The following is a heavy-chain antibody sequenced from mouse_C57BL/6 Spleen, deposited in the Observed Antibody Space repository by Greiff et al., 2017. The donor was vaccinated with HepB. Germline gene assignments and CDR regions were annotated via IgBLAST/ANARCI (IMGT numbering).Heavy chain of an antibody. CDR3: TRCHYCIYYAMDY. CDR2: IYPGNRDT. D-gene: IGHD2-1*01. V-gene: IGHV1-5*01. CDR1: GYTFTSYW. Sequence: DVKLVESGTVLARPGASVKMSCKTSGYTFTSYWMHWVKQRPGQGLEWIGAIYPGNRDTSYNQKFKGKAKLTAVTSASTAYMELSSLTNEDSAVYYCTRCHYCIYYAMDYWGQGTSVTVSS. J-gene: IGHJ4*01.